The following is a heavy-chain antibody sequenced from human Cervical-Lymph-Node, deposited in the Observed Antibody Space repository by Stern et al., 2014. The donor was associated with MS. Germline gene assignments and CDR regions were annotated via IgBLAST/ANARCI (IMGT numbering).Heavy chain of an antibody. CDR2: ISYDGSNK. J-gene: IGHJ4*02. V-gene: IGHV3-30*01. D-gene: IGHD6-13*01. CDR1: GFTFSSYA. Sequence: VQLVESGGGVVQPGRSLRLSCAASGFTFSSYAMHWVRQAPGKGLEWVAVISYDGSNKYYADSVKGRFTISRDNSKNTLYLQMNSLRAEDTAVYYCARVIAAATFDYWGQGTLVTVSS. CDR3: ARVIAAATFDY.